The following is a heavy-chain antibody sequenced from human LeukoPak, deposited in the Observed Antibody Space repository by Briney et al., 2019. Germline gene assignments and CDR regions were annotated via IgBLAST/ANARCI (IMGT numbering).Heavy chain of an antibody. V-gene: IGHV4-59*01. CDR2: IYYSGST. Sequence: SETLSLTCTVSGGSISSYYWSWIRQPPGKGLEWIGYIYYSGSTNHNPSLKSRVSISVDTSKNQVSLKLNSVTAADTAMYYCARMGTYNSGSYFDYWGQGTLVTVSS. CDR1: GGSISSYY. CDR3: ARMGTYNSGSYFDY. J-gene: IGHJ4*02. D-gene: IGHD3-10*01.